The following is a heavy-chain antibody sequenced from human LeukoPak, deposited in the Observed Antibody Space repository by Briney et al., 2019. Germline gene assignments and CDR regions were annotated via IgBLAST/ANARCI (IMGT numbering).Heavy chain of an antibody. D-gene: IGHD3-22*01. CDR3: ARDGYDSSGPAGYFQH. Sequence: GSLRLSCAASGFTFSSYWMSWVRQAPGKGLEWVANIKQDGSEKYNVDSVKGRFTISRDNAKNSLYLQMNSLRAEDTAVYYCARDGYDSSGPAGYFQHWGQGTLVTVSS. J-gene: IGHJ1*01. V-gene: IGHV3-7*01. CDR1: GFTFSSYW. CDR2: IKQDGSEK.